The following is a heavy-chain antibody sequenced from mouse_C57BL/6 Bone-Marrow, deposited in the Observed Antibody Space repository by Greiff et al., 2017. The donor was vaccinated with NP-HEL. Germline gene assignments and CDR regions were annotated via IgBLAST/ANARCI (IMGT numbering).Heavy chain of an antibody. D-gene: IGHD2-3*01. CDR2: IDPETGGT. CDR1: GYTFTDYE. CDR3: TKKSRWLPYYYAMDY. J-gene: IGHJ4*01. V-gene: IGHV1-15*01. Sequence: QVQLQQSGAELVRPGASVTLSCKASGYTFTDYEMHWVKQTPVHGLEWIGAIDPETGGTAYNQKFKGKAILTADKSSSTAYMELRSLTSEDSAVYYCTKKSRWLPYYYAMDYWGQGTSVTVSS.